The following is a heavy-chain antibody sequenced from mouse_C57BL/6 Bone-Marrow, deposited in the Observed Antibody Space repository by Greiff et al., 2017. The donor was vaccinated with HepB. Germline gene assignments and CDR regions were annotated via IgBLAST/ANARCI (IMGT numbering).Heavy chain of an antibody. CDR2: INPSNGGT. D-gene: IGHD1-1*01. V-gene: IGHV1-53*01. CDR1: GYTFTSYW. Sequence: VKLQESGTELVKPGASVKLSCKASGYTFTSYWMHWVRQRPGQGLEWIGNINPSNGGTNYNEKFKSKATLTVDKSSSTAYMQLSSLTSEDSAVYYCAREGYYGSSYRWYFDVWGTGTTVTVSS. J-gene: IGHJ1*03. CDR3: AREGYYGSSYRWYFDV.